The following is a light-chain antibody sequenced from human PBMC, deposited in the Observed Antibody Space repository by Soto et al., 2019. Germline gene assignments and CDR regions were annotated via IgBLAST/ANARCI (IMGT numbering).Light chain of an antibody. Sequence: DIQMTQSPSSVSASVGDRVTITCRASQGLSSWLAWYQQKPGKAPSLLIYAASSLQGGVPSRFSCSGSGTEFTLTIRSLQPEDFATYYCQQTNSFPLTFGGGTKVDIK. CDR3: QQTNSFPLT. CDR2: AAS. J-gene: IGKJ4*01. V-gene: IGKV1-12*01. CDR1: QGLSSW.